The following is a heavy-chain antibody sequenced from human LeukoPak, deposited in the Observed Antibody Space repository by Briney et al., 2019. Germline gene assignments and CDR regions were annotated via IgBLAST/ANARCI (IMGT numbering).Heavy chain of an antibody. Sequence: GGSLRLSCVASGFTFSDYSINWVRQAPGKGLEWVSSITSRSSYMYYGDSVKGRFTISRDNAKNPLYLQMNSLRAEDTAVYYCTRDPIAAAASGGDNWGQGTLVTVSS. CDR3: TRDPIAAAASGGDN. J-gene: IGHJ4*02. D-gene: IGHD6-13*01. V-gene: IGHV3-21*01. CDR2: ITSRSSYM. CDR1: GFTFSDYS.